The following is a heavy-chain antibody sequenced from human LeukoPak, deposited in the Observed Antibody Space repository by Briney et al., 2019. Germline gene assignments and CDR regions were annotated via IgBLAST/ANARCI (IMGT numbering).Heavy chain of an antibody. Sequence: SWVRQTPGKGLEWIGEINHSGRTNYNPSLKSRVTISVDTSKNQFSLKLSSVTAADTAVYYCARAGFGLAPLRGTPFDYWGQGTLVTVSS. V-gene: IGHV4-34*01. J-gene: IGHJ4*02. CDR3: ARAGFGLAPLRGTPFDY. D-gene: IGHD3-10*01. CDR2: INHSGRT.